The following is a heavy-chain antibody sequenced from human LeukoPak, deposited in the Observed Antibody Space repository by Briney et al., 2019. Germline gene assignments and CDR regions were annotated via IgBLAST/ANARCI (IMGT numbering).Heavy chain of an antibody. J-gene: IGHJ4*02. CDR1: GYSFSNCG. Sequence: ASVTVSCNSSGYSFSNCGTNWVRQAPGQGLEWMGWISPYNGNTNYAQKLHGRVTMTADKSTSTAYMELSSLRSDDTAVYYCARERGGDSGSYHPTDHWGQGTLVIVSS. CDR2: ISPYNGNT. D-gene: IGHD1-26*01. CDR3: ARERGGDSGSYHPTDH. V-gene: IGHV1-18*01.